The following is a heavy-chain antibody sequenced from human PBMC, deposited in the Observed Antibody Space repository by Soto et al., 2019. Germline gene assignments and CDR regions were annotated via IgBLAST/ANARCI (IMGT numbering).Heavy chain of an antibody. CDR1: GFSFRTYA. J-gene: IGHJ4*02. D-gene: IGHD6-19*01. Sequence: LRLSCAASGFSFRTYAMGWVRQAPGKGLEWVSVMSNTGGNRYYADSVKGRFTISRDNSKNTLFLQMSSLRAEDTAVYYCAKDAARTSGWYYFDYWGQGSLVTVSS. CDR3: AKDAARTSGWYYFDY. V-gene: IGHV3-23*01. CDR2: MSNTGGNR.